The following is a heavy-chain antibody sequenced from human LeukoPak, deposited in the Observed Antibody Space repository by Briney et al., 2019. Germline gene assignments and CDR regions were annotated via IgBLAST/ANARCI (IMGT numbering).Heavy chain of an antibody. Sequence: SETLSLTCAVYGVSFSGYYWSWLRQPPGKGLEWIGEINHSGSTNYNPSLKSRVTISVDTSKNQFSLKLSSVTAADTAVYYCARLPTVTFFDYWGQGTLVTVSS. V-gene: IGHV4-34*01. J-gene: IGHJ4*02. CDR1: GVSFSGYY. CDR2: INHSGST. D-gene: IGHD4-17*01. CDR3: ARLPTVTFFDY.